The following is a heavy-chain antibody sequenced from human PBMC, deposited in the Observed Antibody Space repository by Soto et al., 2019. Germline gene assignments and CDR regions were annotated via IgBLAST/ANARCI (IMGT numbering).Heavy chain of an antibody. Sequence: QVHLQESGPGLVKPSETLSLTCAVSGVSIHNSHSFWGWIRQPPGKGLEFIANVYYSGGAHYNPSFKSRVTISFDTATTQVSLRMSSVTAADTSVYFCGRVVEGATRHTDFDSWGQGTLVTVSS. V-gene: IGHV4-39*01. D-gene: IGHD2-21*01. CDR3: GRVVEGATRHTDFDS. CDR1: GVSIHNSHSF. J-gene: IGHJ5*01. CDR2: VYYSGGA.